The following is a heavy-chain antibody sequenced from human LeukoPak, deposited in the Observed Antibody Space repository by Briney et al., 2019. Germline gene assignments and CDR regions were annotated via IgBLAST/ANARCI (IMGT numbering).Heavy chain of an antibody. J-gene: IGHJ5*02. Sequence: GGSLRLSCAASGFTFNIYWMSWVRQAPGKGLEWVASTKPDGSEKYYVDSVKGRFTISRDNSKNTLYLQMNSLRAEDTAVYFCARVATGSYDWFDPWGQGTLVTVSS. V-gene: IGHV3-7*01. CDR1: GFTFNIYW. D-gene: IGHD3-10*01. CDR2: TKPDGSEK. CDR3: ARVATGSYDWFDP.